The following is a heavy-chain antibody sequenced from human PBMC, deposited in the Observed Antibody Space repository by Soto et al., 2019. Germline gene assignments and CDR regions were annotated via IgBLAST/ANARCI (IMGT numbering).Heavy chain of an antibody. V-gene: IGHV4-59*08. J-gene: IGHJ6*03. CDR1: GGSISSYY. Sequence: SQTLSLTCTVSGGSISSYYWSCIRQPPGKGMEWIGYIYSSGCTTYNPSLKSRVPISLDTSKNQFSRKLSSVTAADTPVNYCPCLSNSSTYHYYYMDVSGKATSVSVSS. CDR3: PCLSNSSTYHYYYMDV. D-gene: IGHD1-7*01. CDR2: IYSSGCT.